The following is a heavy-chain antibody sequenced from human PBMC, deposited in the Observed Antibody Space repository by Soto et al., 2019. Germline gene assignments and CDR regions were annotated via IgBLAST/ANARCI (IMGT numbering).Heavy chain of an antibody. D-gene: IGHD2-15*01. CDR3: ARVEAGDCSGGSCYPHYYYYYMDV. CDR2: IYYSGST. Sequence: SETLSLTCTVSGGSISSYYWSWIRQPPGKGLEWIGYIYYSGSTNYNPSLKSRVTISGETSKNQFSLKLSSVTAADTAVYYCARVEAGDCSGGSCYPHYYYYYMDVWGKGTTVTVSS. CDR1: GGSISSYY. J-gene: IGHJ6*03. V-gene: IGHV4-59*01.